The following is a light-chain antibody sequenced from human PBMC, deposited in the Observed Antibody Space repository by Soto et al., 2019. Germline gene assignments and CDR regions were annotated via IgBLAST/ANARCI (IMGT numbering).Light chain of an antibody. CDR1: QTISTW. V-gene: IGKV1-5*01. Sequence: DIQMTQSPSTLSASVGDRVTFTCRASQTISTWLAWYQQKPGKAPTLLIYDASNLKSGDPSRFSGRGSGTDFTLTISSLQPDDFANYYCQQYNSYSLTFGQGTKVEIK. J-gene: IGKJ1*01. CDR3: QQYNSYSLT. CDR2: DAS.